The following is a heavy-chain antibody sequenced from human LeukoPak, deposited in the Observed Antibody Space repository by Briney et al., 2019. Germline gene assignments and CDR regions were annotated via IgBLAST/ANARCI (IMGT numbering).Heavy chain of an antibody. V-gene: IGHV3-33*01. D-gene: IGHD3-22*01. CDR3: ARGSYDSSGYYFPRGQKETDY. CDR1: GFTFSSYG. J-gene: IGHJ4*02. Sequence: GVSLRLSCAAAGFTFSSYGMHWVRQAPGKGLEWVAVIWYDGSNKYYVDSVKGRFTISRDNSKNTLYLQMNSLRAVDTAVYYCARGSYDSSGYYFPRGQKETDYWGQGTLVTVSS. CDR2: IWYDGSNK.